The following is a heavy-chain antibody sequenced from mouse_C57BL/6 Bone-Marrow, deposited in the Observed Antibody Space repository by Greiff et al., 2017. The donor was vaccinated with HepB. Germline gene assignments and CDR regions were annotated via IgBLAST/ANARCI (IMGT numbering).Heavy chain of an antibody. CDR3: ARWNDYDRCYFDY. CDR1: GYTFTSYW. D-gene: IGHD2-4*01. Sequence: QVQLQQPGAELVKPGASVKLSCKASGYTFTSYWMHWVKQRLGQGLEWIGMIHPNSGSTNYNEKFKSKATLTVDKSSSTAYMQLSSLTSEDSAVYYCARWNDYDRCYFDYWGQGTTLTVSS. J-gene: IGHJ2*01. V-gene: IGHV1-64*01. CDR2: IHPNSGST.